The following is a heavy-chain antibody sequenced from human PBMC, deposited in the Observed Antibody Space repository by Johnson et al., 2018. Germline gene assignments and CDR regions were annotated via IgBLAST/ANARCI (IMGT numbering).Heavy chain of an antibody. V-gene: IGHV3-33*08. CDR3: ARGRGGRTLYYYYGMDV. CDR2: IWFDGSIK. J-gene: IGHJ6*02. Sequence: VQLVETGGGVVQPGRSLRLSCEDSGFTFHSYGMHWVRQAPGKGLEWVAVIWFDGSIKYYGDSVKGRFTISRDNSKNTLYLQMNSLGAEDTAVYYCARGRGGRTLYYYYGMDVWGQGTTVTVSS. D-gene: IGHD1-26*01. CDR1: GFTFHSYG.